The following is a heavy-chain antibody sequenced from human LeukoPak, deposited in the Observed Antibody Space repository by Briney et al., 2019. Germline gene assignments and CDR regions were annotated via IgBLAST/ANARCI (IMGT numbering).Heavy chain of an antibody. CDR1: GFTFSRYW. D-gene: IGHD3-22*01. J-gene: IGHJ3*02. Sequence: GGSLRLSCAASGFTFSRYWMSWVRQAPGKGLEWVAYIKQDGSEKFYVDSVKGRFTISRDNAKNSLNLQMNSLRAEDETVYYCARGDYYDSSGYYTDAFDIWGQGTMVTVSS. CDR2: IKQDGSEK. V-gene: IGHV3-7*01. CDR3: ARGDYYDSSGYYTDAFDI.